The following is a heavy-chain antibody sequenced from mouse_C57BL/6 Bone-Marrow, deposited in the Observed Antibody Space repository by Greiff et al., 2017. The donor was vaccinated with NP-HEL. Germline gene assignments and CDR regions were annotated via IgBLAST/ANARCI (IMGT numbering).Heavy chain of an antibody. Sequence: EVKLVESGGGLVQSGRSLRLSCATSGFTFSDFYMEWVRQAPGKGLEWIAASRNKANDYTTEYSASVKGRFIVSIDTSQSILYLQMNALRAEDTAIYYCARDAGYYGSSYAMDYWGQGTSVTVSS. D-gene: IGHD1-1*01. CDR1: GFTFSDFY. CDR3: ARDAGYYGSSYAMDY. V-gene: IGHV7-1*01. J-gene: IGHJ4*01. CDR2: SRNKANDYTT.